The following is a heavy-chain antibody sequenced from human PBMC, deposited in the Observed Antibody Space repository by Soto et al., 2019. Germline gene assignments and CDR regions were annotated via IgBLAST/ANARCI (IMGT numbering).Heavy chain of an antibody. CDR1: GFSFSNYA. CDR2: ISGSAATT. D-gene: IGHD3-22*01. J-gene: IGHJ3*02. CDR3: AKGRKVYSDTIGCPWAFDI. V-gene: IGHV3-23*01. Sequence: EVQLLESGGGLVQPGGSLRLSCAASGFSFSNYALTWVRRAPGKGLEWVSVISGSAATTHYADSVKGRFTISRDNSKNTLSLQMDSLRAEDTAVYYCAKGRKVYSDTIGCPWAFDIWGQGTMVTVSS.